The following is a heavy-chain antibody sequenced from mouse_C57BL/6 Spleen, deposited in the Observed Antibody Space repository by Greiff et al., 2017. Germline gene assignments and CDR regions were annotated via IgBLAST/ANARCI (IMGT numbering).Heavy chain of an antibody. V-gene: IGHV1-42*01. CDR2: INPSTGGT. D-gene: IGHD1-1*01. CDR3: ARSRYGSSPFYAMDY. Sequence: EVQLQESGPELVKPGASVKISCKASGYSFTGYYMNWVKQSPERSLEWIGEINPSTGGTTYNQKFKAKATLTVDKSSSTAYMQLKSLTSEDSAGYYCARSRYGSSPFYAMDYWGQGTSVTVSS. J-gene: IGHJ4*01. CDR1: GYSFTGYY.